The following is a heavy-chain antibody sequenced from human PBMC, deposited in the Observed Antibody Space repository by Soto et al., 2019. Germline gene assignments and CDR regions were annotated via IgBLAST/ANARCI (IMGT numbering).Heavy chain of an antibody. J-gene: IGHJ5*02. CDR1: GYTFTGYY. Sequence: ASVKVSCKASGYTFTGYYMHWVRQAPGQGLEWMGWINPNSGGTNYAQKFQGWVTMTRDTSISTAYMELSRLRSDDTAVYYCARGPPFEYSSSYNWFDPWGQGNLVTVSS. V-gene: IGHV1-2*04. CDR3: ARGPPFEYSSSYNWFDP. D-gene: IGHD6-6*01. CDR2: INPNSGGT.